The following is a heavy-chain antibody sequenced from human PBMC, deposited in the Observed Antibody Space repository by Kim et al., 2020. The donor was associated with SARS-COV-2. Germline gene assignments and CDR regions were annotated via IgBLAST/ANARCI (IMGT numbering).Heavy chain of an antibody. V-gene: IGHV3-23*01. J-gene: IGHJ4*02. D-gene: IGHD2-15*01. Sequence: GRFTISRDNSKNTLYLQMNSLRAEDTAVYYCAKDLWGYCSGGSCSPPFDYWGQGTLVTVSS. CDR3: AKDLWGYCSGGSCSPPFDY.